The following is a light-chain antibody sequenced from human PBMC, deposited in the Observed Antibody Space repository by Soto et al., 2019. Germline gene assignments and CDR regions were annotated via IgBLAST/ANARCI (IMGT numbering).Light chain of an antibody. CDR1: ESVASNY. CDR2: GAS. Sequence: EIVLTQSPGTLSLSPGERATLSCRASESVASNYLAWYQHKPGQAPRLLFFGASNRATGIPDRFSGSGSGTDFTLTISRLEPEDFAVYYCHQYGSSPWTIGQGTKVDI. CDR3: HQYGSSPWT. J-gene: IGKJ1*01. V-gene: IGKV3-20*01.